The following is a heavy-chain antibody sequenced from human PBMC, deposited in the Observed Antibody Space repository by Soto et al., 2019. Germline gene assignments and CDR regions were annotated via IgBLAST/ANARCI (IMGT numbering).Heavy chain of an antibody. D-gene: IGHD3-22*01. Sequence: QLQLQESGPGLVKPSETLSLTCTVSGDSVTISDYYWGWIRQPPGKGLEWIGSIHYSGSTYYNPSLRIRITISGDTSNKQFSLKLTSVTAADAAVYYCAAHDSGGYYAEYWGQGTLVTVSA. CDR3: AAHDSGGYYAEY. CDR1: GDSVTISDYY. CDR2: IHYSGST. J-gene: IGHJ4*02. V-gene: IGHV4-39*01.